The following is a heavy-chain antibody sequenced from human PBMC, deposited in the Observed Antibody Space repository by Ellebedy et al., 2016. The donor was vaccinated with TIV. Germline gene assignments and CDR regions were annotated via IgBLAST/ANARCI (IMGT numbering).Heavy chain of an antibody. J-gene: IGHJ4*02. D-gene: IGHD2-2*02. V-gene: IGHV4-34*01. CDR2: INHSGST. CDR3: ARVDCSSTSCYREFDY. Sequence: SETLSLXXAVYGGSFSGYYWSWIRQPPGKGLEWIGEINHSGSTNYNPSLKSRVTISVDRSKNQFSLKLSSVTAADTAVYYCARVDCSSTSCYREFDYWGQGTLVTVSS. CDR1: GGSFSGYY.